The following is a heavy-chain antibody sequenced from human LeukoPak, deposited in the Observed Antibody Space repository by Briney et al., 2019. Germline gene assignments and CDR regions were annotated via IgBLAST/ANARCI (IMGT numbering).Heavy chain of an antibody. D-gene: IGHD6-19*01. CDR2: ISSSSSYI. J-gene: IGHJ5*02. Sequence: GGSLRLSCAASGFTFSSYSMNWVRQAPGKGLEWVSSISSSSSYIYYADSVKGRFTISRDNAKNSLYLQMNSLRAEDAAVYYCARGYSSGWYLGGNWFDPWGQGTLVTVSS. CDR1: GFTFSSYS. V-gene: IGHV3-21*01. CDR3: ARGYSSGWYLGGNWFDP.